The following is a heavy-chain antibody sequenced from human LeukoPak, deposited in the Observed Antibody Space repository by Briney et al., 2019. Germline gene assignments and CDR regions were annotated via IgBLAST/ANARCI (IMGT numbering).Heavy chain of an antibody. D-gene: IGHD2-2*01. CDR3: ARDYGPAAIDY. V-gene: IGHV3-21*01. Sequence: GGSLRLSCAASGFTFSSYAMHWVRQAPGKGLEWVSSISSSSSYIYYADSVKGRFTISRDNAKNSLYLQMNSLRAEDTAVYYCARDYGPAAIDYWGQGTLVTVSS. CDR1: GFTFSSYA. J-gene: IGHJ4*02. CDR2: ISSSSSYI.